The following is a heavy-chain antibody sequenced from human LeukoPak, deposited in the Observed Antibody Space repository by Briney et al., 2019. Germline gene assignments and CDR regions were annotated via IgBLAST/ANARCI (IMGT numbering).Heavy chain of an antibody. Sequence: HGESLKISCKTSGYSFTTYWIGWVRQMPGKGLEWMGIIYPGDSDTRYSPSFQGQVTISADKSISTAYLQWSSLKASDTAMYYCARSGPDGWVIGELATWGQGTLVTVSS. V-gene: IGHV5-51*01. CDR2: IYPGDSDT. J-gene: IGHJ5*02. CDR3: ARSGPDGWVIGELAT. CDR1: GYSFTTYW. D-gene: IGHD3-10*01.